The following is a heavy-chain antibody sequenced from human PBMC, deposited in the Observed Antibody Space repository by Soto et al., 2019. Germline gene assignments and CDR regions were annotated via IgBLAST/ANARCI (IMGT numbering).Heavy chain of an antibody. CDR2: INDSGNT. J-gene: IGHJ5*02. V-gene: IGHV4-34*01. CDR1: GASFSGYQ. Sequence: SETLSLTCAVYGASFSGYQWTWIRQTPGKGLEWIGEINDSGNTNYNPSLKSRVTISLDTPKNQFSLKLSSVTAADTAVYYCASHGAQEWFSNWFDPWGQGTLVTVSS. CDR3: ASHGAQEWFSNWFDP. D-gene: IGHD3-3*01.